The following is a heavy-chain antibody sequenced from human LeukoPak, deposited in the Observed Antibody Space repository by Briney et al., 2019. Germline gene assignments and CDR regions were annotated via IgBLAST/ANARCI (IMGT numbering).Heavy chain of an antibody. CDR1: GFTFSSYS. CDR2: ISYDGSNK. J-gene: IGHJ6*02. CDR3: TPDRSYAMEV. V-gene: IGHV3-30-3*01. Sequence: PGWSLRLSCAASGFTFSSYSMHWVRQAPGKGLEWVAVISYDGSNKYYADSVKGRFTISRDNSKNTLYLQMNSLRAEDTAVYYCTPDRSYAMEVWGQGATVAVS. D-gene: IGHD1-14*01.